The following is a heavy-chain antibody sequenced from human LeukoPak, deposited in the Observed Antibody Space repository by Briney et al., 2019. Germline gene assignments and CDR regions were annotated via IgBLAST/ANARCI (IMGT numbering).Heavy chain of an antibody. V-gene: IGHV4-59*08. D-gene: IGHD2/OR15-2a*01. J-gene: IGHJ3*02. CDR3: ARHGKGVTYFYAFDI. Sequence: PSETLSLTCTVYGGSITNYYWSWIRQPPGEGLEWIGYVHASGATNSNPSLKSRVTISVDTSKNQFSLKLSSVTAADTAVYYCARHGKGVTYFYAFDIWGQGTVVAVSS. CDR1: GGSITNYY. CDR2: VHASGAT.